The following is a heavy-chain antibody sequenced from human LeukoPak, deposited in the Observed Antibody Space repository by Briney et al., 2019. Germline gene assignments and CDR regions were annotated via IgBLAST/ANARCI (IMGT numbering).Heavy chain of an antibody. CDR3: ARARRITGNHSLLEPLAY. D-gene: IGHD1-20*01. Sequence: GASVKVSCKASGYTFTSYYMHWVRQAPGQGLEWMGIINPSGGSTSYAQKFQGRVTMTRDTSTSTVYMELSSLRSEDTAVYYCARARRITGNHSLLEPLAYWGQGTLVTVSS. V-gene: IGHV1-46*01. J-gene: IGHJ4*02. CDR1: GYTFTSYY. CDR2: INPSGGST.